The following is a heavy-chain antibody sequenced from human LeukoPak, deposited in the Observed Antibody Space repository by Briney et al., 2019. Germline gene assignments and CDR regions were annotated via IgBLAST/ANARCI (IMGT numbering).Heavy chain of an antibody. Sequence: GGSLRLSCAASGFTFDDYAMHWVRQAPGKGLEWVSGISWNSGSIGYADSVKGRFTISRDNAKNSLYLQMNSLRAEDTAVYYCARAMSPFDYDFWSGYYSYYFDYWGQGTLVTVSS. CDR2: ISWNSGSI. J-gene: IGHJ4*02. CDR3: ARAMSPFDYDFWSGYYSYYFDY. V-gene: IGHV3-9*01. D-gene: IGHD3-3*01. CDR1: GFTFDDYA.